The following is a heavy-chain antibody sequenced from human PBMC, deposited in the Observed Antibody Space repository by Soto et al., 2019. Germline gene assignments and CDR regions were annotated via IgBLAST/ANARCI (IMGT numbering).Heavy chain of an antibody. D-gene: IGHD5-18*01. J-gene: IGHJ4*02. CDR1: GGSISSYY. CDR3: ARDQAQAGIQLWSAFDY. V-gene: IGHV4-59*01. Sequence: PSETLSLTCTVSGGSISSYYWSWIRQPPGKGLEWIGYIYYSGSTNYNPSLKSRVTISVDTSKNQFSLKLSTVTAADTAVYYCARDQAQAGIQLWSAFDYWGQGTLVTVSS. CDR2: IYYSGST.